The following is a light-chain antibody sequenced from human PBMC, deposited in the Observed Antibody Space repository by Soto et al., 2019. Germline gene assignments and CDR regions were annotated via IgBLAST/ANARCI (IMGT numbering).Light chain of an antibody. Sequence: IHLTQSPSSLSASVGDRVTITCRASQAITNNLAWYQQKPGNPPRLLIYEESTLHSGVPSRFSGRKVGTEFTLTINSLQSEDFVVYYCQQYDNWPPTFGHRTRLEVK. V-gene: IGKV1-9*01. CDR3: QQYDNWPPT. CDR1: QAITNN. CDR2: EES. J-gene: IGKJ5*01.